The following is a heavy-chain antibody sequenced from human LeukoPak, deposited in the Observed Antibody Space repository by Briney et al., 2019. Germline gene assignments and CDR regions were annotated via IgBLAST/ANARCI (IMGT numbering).Heavy chain of an antibody. CDR3: ARGGGGYSYGLEQFDY. D-gene: IGHD5-18*01. CDR2: MNPNSGNT. V-gene: IGHV1-8*01. Sequence: ASVKVSCKTSGYTFTSYDINWVRHTTGQGLECMGWMNPNSGNTGYAQKFQGRVTMTRNTSISTAYMELSSLRSEDTAVYYCARGGGGYSYGLEQFDYWGQGTLVSVSS. CDR1: GYTFTSYD. J-gene: IGHJ4*02.